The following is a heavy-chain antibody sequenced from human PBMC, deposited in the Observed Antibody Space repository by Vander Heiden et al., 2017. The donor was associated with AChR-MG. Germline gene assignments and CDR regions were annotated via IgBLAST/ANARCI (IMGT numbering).Heavy chain of an antibody. CDR2: ICPGDSDT. D-gene: IGHD6-19*01. Sequence: EVHLLQSGAEVKQPGESLQISCQGSGYSFTSYWIGWVRQMPGKGLEWMGIICPGDSDTRYSPSFQGQVTISADKSISTAYLQWSNLKASDTAMYYCARHPVPSGWVDYWGQGTLVTVSS. V-gene: IGHV5-51*01. J-gene: IGHJ4*02. CDR1: GYSFTSYW. CDR3: ARHPVPSGWVDY.